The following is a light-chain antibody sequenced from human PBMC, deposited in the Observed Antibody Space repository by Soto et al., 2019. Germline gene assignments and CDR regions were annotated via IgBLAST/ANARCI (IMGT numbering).Light chain of an antibody. CDR3: QQYNNWPPIT. CDR2: AAS. V-gene: IGKV3-15*01. J-gene: IGKJ5*01. Sequence: EIVMTQSPATLSVSPGERATLSCRASQSVSSNLAWYQQKPGQAPRVLIYAASTRATGIPARFSGSGSGADFTLTISSLQSEDSAVYYCQQYNNWPPITFGQGTRLEIK. CDR1: QSVSSN.